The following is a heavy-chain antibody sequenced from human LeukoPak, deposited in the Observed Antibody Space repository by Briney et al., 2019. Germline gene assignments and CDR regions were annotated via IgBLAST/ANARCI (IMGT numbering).Heavy chain of an antibody. CDR3: ARHFDDSSGSHYYYYGMDV. D-gene: IGHD3-22*01. CDR1: GGSISSYY. V-gene: IGHV4-59*08. CDR2: IYYSGST. Sequence: SETLSLTCTVSGGSISSYYWSWIRQPPGKRLEWIGYIYYSGSTKYNPSLKSRVTISVDTSKNQFSLKLSSVTAADTAVYYCARHFDDSSGSHYYYYGMDVWGQGTTVTVSS. J-gene: IGHJ6*02.